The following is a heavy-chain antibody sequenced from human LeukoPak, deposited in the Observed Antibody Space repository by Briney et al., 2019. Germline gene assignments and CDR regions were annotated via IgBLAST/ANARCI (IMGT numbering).Heavy chain of an antibody. Sequence: SETLSLTCTVAGGSISDYYWSWIRHPPGKGLEWIGYIYYSGSTNYNPSLKSRVTISVDTSKNQFSLKLSSVTAADTAVYYCARVARRGGWFDPWGQGTLVTVSS. J-gene: IGHJ5*02. CDR1: GGSISDYY. D-gene: IGHD3-10*01. CDR3: ARVARRGGWFDP. V-gene: IGHV4-59*08. CDR2: IYYSGST.